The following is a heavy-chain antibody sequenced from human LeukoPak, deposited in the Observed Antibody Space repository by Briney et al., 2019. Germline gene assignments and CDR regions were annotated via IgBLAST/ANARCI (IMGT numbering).Heavy chain of an antibody. V-gene: IGHV3-11*06. Sequence: GGSLRLSCSASGFIFSDYYMSWIRQAPGKGLEWVSYISTTSTYTNYADSVKGRFTISRDNVKNSLYLQMNSLRAEDTAVYYCARESEDILTGAGAFDIWGQGTMVTVSS. CDR2: ISTTSTYT. D-gene: IGHD3-9*01. CDR3: ARESEDILTGAGAFDI. CDR1: GFIFSDYY. J-gene: IGHJ3*02.